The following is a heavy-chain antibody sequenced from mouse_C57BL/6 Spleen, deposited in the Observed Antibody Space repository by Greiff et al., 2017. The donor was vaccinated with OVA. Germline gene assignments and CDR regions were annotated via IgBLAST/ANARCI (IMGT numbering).Heavy chain of an antibody. J-gene: IGHJ2*01. V-gene: IGHV2-2*02. D-gene: IGHD2-1*01. CDR3: ASGIYYGNHFDY. CDR1: GFSLTSYG. CDR2: ICPGGST. Sequence: VQLQQSGPGLVQPSQSLSITCTVSGFSLTSYGVHWVRQSPGKGLEWLGVICPGGSTAYTAAFISRLSISKANSNSKVFYKMNSRQANDTAIYYCASGIYYGNHFDYWGQGTTLTVSS.